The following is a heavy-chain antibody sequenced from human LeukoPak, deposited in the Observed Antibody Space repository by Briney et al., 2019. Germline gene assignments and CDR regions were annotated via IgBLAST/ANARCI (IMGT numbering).Heavy chain of an antibody. V-gene: IGHV1-18*01. Sequence: GASVKVSCKASGYTFTSYGISWVRQAPGQGLEWMGWISAYNGNTNYAQKLQGRVTMTTDTSTSTAYMELRSLRSDDTAVYYCAKRRIVVVPAATYYYGMDVWGQGTTVTVSS. J-gene: IGHJ6*02. D-gene: IGHD2-2*01. CDR1: GYTFTSYG. CDR3: AKRRIVVVPAATYYYGMDV. CDR2: ISAYNGNT.